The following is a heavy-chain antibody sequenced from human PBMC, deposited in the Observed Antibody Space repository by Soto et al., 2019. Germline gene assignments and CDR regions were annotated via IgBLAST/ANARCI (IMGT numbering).Heavy chain of an antibody. V-gene: IGHV1-2*04. J-gene: IGHJ5*02. D-gene: IGHD3-10*01. CDR2: INPNSGGT. CDR1: GYTFTGYY. Sequence: QVQLVQSGAEVKKPGASVKVSCKASGYTFTGYYMHWVRQAPGQGLEWMGWINPNSGGTNDAQKFQGWVTMTRDTSISTASMELSRLRSDDTAVYYCARGSLAYYGSGKSGWFDPWGQGTLVTVSS. CDR3: ARGSLAYYGSGKSGWFDP.